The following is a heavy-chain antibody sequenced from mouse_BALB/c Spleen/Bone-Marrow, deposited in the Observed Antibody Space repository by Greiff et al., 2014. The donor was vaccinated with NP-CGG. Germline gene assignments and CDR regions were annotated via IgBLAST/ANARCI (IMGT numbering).Heavy chain of an antibody. D-gene: IGHD1-2*01. CDR2: ISSGGSYT. CDR3: TKLLRLRKYFDV. J-gene: IGHJ1*01. V-gene: IGHV5-6-4*01. Sequence: VQLKESGGGLVKPGGSLKLSCAASGFTLSGYNMSWVRQTPEKRLEWVATISSGGSYTYYLDSVKGRFTISRDNAENTLYLQMSSLKSEDTAMYYCTKLLRLRKYFDVWGAGTTVTVSP. CDR1: GFTLSGYN.